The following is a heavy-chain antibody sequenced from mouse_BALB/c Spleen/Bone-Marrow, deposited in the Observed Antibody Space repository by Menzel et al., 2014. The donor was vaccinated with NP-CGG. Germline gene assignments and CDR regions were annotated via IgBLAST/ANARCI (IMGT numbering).Heavy chain of an antibody. J-gene: IGHJ4*01. CDR3: AREGYDNDGGRSMDY. CDR1: GYAFXNYL. CDR2: IDPGSGGT. D-gene: IGHD2-4*01. Sequence: QVQLQQSGAELVRPGTSVKVSCRASGYAFXNYLIEWVKQRPGQGLEWIGLIDPGSGGTNYNEKFKGKATLTADKSSSTAYMQLSSLTSDDSAVYFCAREGYDNDGGRSMDYWGQGTSVTVSS. V-gene: IGHV1-54*01.